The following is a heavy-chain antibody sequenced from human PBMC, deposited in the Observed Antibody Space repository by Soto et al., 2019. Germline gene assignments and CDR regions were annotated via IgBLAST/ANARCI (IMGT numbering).Heavy chain of an antibody. D-gene: IGHD2-15*01. V-gene: IGHV1-69*13. J-gene: IGHJ4*02. CDR1: GGTFSSYA. CDR3: ARGLGYCSGGSCYGRLDY. Sequence: GASVKVSCKASGGTFSSYAISWVRQAPGQGLEWMGGIIPIFGTANYAQKFQGRVTITADESTSTAYMELSSLRSEDTAVYYCARGLGYCSGGSCYGRLDYWGQGTLVTVSS. CDR2: IIPIFGTA.